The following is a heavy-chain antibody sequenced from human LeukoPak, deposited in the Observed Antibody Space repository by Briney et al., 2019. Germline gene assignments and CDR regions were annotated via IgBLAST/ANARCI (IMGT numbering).Heavy chain of an antibody. CDR1: GYTFTGYY. D-gene: IGHD3-9*01. Sequence: SCKASGYTFTGYYMHWVRQAPGKGLEWVAVISYDGSNKYYADSVKGRFTISRDNSKNTLYLQMNSLRAEDTAVYYCASLADILTGYYYLPHWGQGTLVTVSS. CDR3: ASLADILTGYYYLPH. V-gene: IGHV3-30-3*01. J-gene: IGHJ4*02. CDR2: ISYDGSNK.